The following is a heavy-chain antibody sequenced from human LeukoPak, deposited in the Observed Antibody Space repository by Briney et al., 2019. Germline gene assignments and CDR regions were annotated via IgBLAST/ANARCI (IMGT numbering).Heavy chain of an antibody. CDR2: IYYSGST. D-gene: IGHD2-2*01. CDR3: AGPAAIAWLFDY. J-gene: IGHJ4*02. V-gene: IGHV4-39*01. Sequence: SETLSLTCTVSGGSISSSSYYWGWIRQPPGKGLEWIGSIYYSGSTYYNPSLKSRVTISVDTSKNQFSLKLSSVTAADTAVYYCAGPAAIAWLFDYWGQGTLVTVSS. CDR1: GGSISSSSYY.